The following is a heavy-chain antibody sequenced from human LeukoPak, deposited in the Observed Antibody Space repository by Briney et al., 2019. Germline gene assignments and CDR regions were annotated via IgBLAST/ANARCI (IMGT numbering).Heavy chain of an antibody. V-gene: IGHV4-59*01. J-gene: IGHJ4*02. CDR1: GGSISSYY. D-gene: IGHD3-16*01. CDR3: ARGWGDFDS. CDR2: ISNSGNT. Sequence: SETLSLTCTVSGGSISSYYLNWIRQPPGKGLEWIGYISNSGNTNYNPSLKSRVTISVDTSKNHLSLKLSSVTAADTAVYYCARGWGDFDSWGQGTLVTVSS.